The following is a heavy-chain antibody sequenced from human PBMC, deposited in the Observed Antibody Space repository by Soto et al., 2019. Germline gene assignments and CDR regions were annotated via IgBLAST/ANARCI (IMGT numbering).Heavy chain of an antibody. D-gene: IGHD2-21*02. V-gene: IGHV1-18*01. J-gene: IGHJ4*02. Sequence: ASVKVSCKASGYTFTSYGISWVRQAPGQGLEWMGWISAYNGNTNYAQKLQGRVTMTTDTSTSTAYMELRSLRVDDTAIYFCARPKFDPFNCGGDCYFFDSWGQGTPVTVSS. CDR3: ARPKFDPFNCGGDCYFFDS. CDR1: GYTFTSYG. CDR2: ISAYNGNT.